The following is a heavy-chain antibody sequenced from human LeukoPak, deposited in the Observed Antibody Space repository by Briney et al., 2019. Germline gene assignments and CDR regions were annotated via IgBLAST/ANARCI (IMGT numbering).Heavy chain of an antibody. Sequence: SETLSLTCTVSGDSMSSYFWTWVRQFPGKGLEWVGYIYQTTTTYNPSLKGRATISADMSQDQLSLKVTSVTAADTAVYYCARNFPGRTEDVWGKGTTVIVSS. D-gene: IGHD1-14*01. J-gene: IGHJ6*04. CDR3: ARNFPGRTEDV. CDR1: GDSMSSYF. CDR2: IYQTTT. V-gene: IGHV4-59*01.